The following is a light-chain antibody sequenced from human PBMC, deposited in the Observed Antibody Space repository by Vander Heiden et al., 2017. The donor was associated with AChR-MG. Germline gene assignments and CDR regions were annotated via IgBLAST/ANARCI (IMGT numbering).Light chain of an antibody. CDR2: QDT. Sequence: SSELSQPPSVSVSPGQTASIPCSGTGLEDKYVYWYQQKPGQSLVLVIYQDTKRPSGIPERFSGSSSGGTATLTISETQAMDEADYYCQAWATSSVVFGGGTKLTVL. V-gene: IGLV3-1*01. J-gene: IGLJ3*02. CDR1: GLEDKY. CDR3: QAWATSSVV.